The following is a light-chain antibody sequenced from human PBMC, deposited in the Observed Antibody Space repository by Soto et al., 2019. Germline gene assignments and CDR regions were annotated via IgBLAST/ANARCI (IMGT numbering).Light chain of an antibody. CDR2: DAS. J-gene: IGKJ5*01. V-gene: IGKV3D-15*01. CDR3: QQYNDRPPIT. Sequence: IVLTQSPVSLSLSPGERATLSCRASESIGRSLAWYQQRPGQAPRLLIYDASNRATGIPARFSGSGSGSEFTLTISGLQSEDFAVYYCQQYNDRPPITFGQGTRLEIK. CDR1: ESIGRS.